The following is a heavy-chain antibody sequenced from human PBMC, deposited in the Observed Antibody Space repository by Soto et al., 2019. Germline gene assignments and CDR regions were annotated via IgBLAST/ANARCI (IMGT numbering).Heavy chain of an antibody. J-gene: IGHJ5*02. Sequence: ASVKVSCQPSGYSFPNNDLTWVRQATGQGLEWMGWMNPGSGDTGYAQKFQGRVTMTRDISIATAYMELSGLTSDDTAIYYCARMATFGSLNWFDHWGQGTLVTVSS. CDR3: ARMATFGSLNWFDH. V-gene: IGHV1-8*01. CDR1: GYSFPNND. D-gene: IGHD3-16*01. CDR2: MNPGSGDT.